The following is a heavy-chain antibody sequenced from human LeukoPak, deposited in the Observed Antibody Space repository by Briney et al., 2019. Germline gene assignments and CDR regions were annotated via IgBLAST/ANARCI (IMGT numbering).Heavy chain of an antibody. J-gene: IGHJ6*04. D-gene: IGHD2-21*02. V-gene: IGHV1-69*13. CDR3: ARDRTYCCGDWYEPFYYYYGMDG. CDR1: RGTFSSYA. Sequence: GASVKVSCKASRGTFSSYAISWVRQAPGQGLEWMGGIIPIFGTANYAQKFQGRVTITADESTSTAYRELSSLRSEDTGGYYCARDRTYCCGDWYEPFYYYYGMDGWGKGTTVTVSS. CDR2: IIPIFGTA.